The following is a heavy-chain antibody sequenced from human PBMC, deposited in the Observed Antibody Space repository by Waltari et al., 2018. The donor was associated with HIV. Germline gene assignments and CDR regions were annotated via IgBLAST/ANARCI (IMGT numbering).Heavy chain of an antibody. J-gene: IGHJ6*02. Sequence: HLVQSGGGFTQPGRSLRLSCAASGFIFSDYPMSWFRQAPGKGLGWVGCIRSKAYGETAEYAAALEGRLTISREDSRGIGYLQMDGLKIEDTGVYYCTKGGGKSPGLSVWGQGTTVTVSS. V-gene: IGHV3-49*03. CDR3: TKGGGKSPGLSV. D-gene: IGHD3-16*01. CDR1: GFIFSDYP. CDR2: IRSKAYGETA.